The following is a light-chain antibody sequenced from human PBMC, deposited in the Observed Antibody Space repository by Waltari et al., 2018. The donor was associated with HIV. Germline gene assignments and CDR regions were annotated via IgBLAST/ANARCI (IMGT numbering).Light chain of an antibody. CDR1: SANIGSNT. CDR2: SYG. Sequence: QSVLNQSPSASGTPGQRVIISCSGSSANIGSNTVTWYQQFPGTAPKLLIYSYGQRPSGVPERFSGSKSATSASLAISGLRSEDEADYYCATWDDSLNAWVFGGGTKLTLL. V-gene: IGLV1-44*01. CDR3: ATWDDSLNAWV. J-gene: IGLJ3*02.